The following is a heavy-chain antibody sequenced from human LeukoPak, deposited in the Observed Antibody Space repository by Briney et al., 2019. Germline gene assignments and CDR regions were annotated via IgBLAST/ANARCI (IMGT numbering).Heavy chain of an antibody. Sequence: SETLSLTCAVSGGSISSGGYSWSWIRQPPGKGLEWIGYIYHSGSTYYNPSLKSRVTISVDRSKNQFSLKLSSVTAADTAAYYCARVAHSECRDGMDVWGQGTTVTVSS. D-gene: IGHD3-10*01. CDR1: GGSISSGGYS. CDR3: ARVAHSECRDGMDV. V-gene: IGHV4-30-2*01. J-gene: IGHJ6*02. CDR2: IYHSGST.